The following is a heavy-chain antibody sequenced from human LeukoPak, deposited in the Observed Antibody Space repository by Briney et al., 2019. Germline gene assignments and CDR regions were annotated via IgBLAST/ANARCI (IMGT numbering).Heavy chain of an antibody. J-gene: IGHJ4*02. CDR1: GFTFSSYW. Sequence: PGGSLRLSCAASGFTFSSYWVSWVRQAPGKGLEWVANIKQDGSEKYYVDSVKGRFTISRDNAKNSLYLQMNSLRAEDTAVYYCARERQWLTHWGQGTLVTVSS. CDR2: IKQDGSEK. V-gene: IGHV3-7*01. CDR3: ARERQWLTH. D-gene: IGHD6-19*01.